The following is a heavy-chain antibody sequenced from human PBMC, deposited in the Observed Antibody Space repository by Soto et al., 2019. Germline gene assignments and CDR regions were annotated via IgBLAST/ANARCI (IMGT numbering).Heavy chain of an antibody. CDR1: GFTFTSYA. Sequence: VQLVESGGGVVQPGRSLRLSCAASGFTFTSYAMHWVRQAPGKGLEWVAVISYDGSNKHYADSVKGRFTISRDNSKNTLYLQIDSLRLEDTAVYYCARENRIAAAGPPEFDYWGQGTLVTVSS. CDR3: ARENRIAAAGPPEFDY. J-gene: IGHJ4*02. V-gene: IGHV3-30-3*01. CDR2: ISYDGSNK. D-gene: IGHD6-13*01.